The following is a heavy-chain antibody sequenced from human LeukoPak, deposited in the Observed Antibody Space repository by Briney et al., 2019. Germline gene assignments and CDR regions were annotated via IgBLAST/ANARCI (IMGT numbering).Heavy chain of an antibody. D-gene: IGHD4-17*01. J-gene: IGHJ4*02. CDR1: GGSISSTTYY. CDR3: ARMYLTVITRSFDY. Sequence: PSETLSLTCTVSGGSISSTTYYWGWVRQPPGKGLEWVGNIYYSGTTYYNPSLKSRVTISVDTSKKQFSLKLSSVTAADTAVYYCARMYLTVITRSFDYWGQGTLVTVSS. V-gene: IGHV4-39*01. CDR2: IYYSGTT.